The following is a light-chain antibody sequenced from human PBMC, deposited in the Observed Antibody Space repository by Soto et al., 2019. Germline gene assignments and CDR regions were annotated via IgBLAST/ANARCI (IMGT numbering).Light chain of an antibody. CDR3: QQNNTYSQT. CDR1: QSRSGW. CDR2: DAS. Sequence: TKCPRTLSASVADRVWIICRARQSRSGWLAGDQQNPGEATKLLVYDASNLEGGVPSRFSGTGSGTEFPLTVSSAHPEDFATYYCQQNNTYSQTFGQGTKVDIK. J-gene: IGKJ1*01. V-gene: IGKV1-5*02.